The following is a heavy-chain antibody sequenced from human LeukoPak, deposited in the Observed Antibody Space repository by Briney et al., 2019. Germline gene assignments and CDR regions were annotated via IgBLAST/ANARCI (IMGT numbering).Heavy chain of an antibody. CDR1: GGSFSGYY. CDR3: ARDGLNYYDSSDFDY. V-gene: IGHV4-34*01. Sequence: PSETLSLTCAVYGGSFSGYYWSWIRQPPGKGLEWIGEINHSGSTNYNPSLKSRVTISVDTSKNQFSLKLSSVTAADTAVYYCARDGLNYYDSSDFDYWGQGTLVTVSS. D-gene: IGHD3-22*01. J-gene: IGHJ4*02. CDR2: INHSGST.